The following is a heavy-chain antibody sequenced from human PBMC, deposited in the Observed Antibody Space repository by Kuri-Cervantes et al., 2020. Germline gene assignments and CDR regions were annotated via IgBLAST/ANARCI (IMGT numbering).Heavy chain of an antibody. Sequence: LRLSCAVSGGSISSGGYSWSWIRQPPGKGLEWIGYIYHSGSTYYNPSLKSRVTISVDTSKNQFSLKLSSVTAADTAVYYCARRYWAVAGSPFDYWGQGTLVTVSS. J-gene: IGHJ4*02. D-gene: IGHD6-19*01. CDR1: GGSISSGGYS. CDR3: ARRYWAVAGSPFDY. CDR2: IYHSGST. V-gene: IGHV4-30-2*03.